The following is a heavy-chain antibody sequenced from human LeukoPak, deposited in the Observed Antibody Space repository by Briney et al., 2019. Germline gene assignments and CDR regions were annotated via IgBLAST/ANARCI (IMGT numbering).Heavy chain of an antibody. CDR1: GGSMSSGSYH. V-gene: IGHV4-61*02. CDR3: ARAPPNFSWYVY. D-gene: IGHD6-13*01. J-gene: IGHJ4*02. Sequence: PSETLSLTCTVSGGSMSSGSYHWKWIRQPAGKGLEWIGRIHTSGSTNYNPSLKSRVTISVDTSKNQFSLKLSSVTAADTAVYYCARAPPNFSWYVYWGQGTLVTVSS. CDR2: IHTSGST.